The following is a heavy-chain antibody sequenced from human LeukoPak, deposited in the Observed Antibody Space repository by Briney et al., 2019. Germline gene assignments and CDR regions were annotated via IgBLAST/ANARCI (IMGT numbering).Heavy chain of an antibody. D-gene: IGHD6-13*01. CDR2: MNPNSGNT. J-gene: IGHJ3*02. V-gene: IGHV1-8*01. Sequence: ASVKVSCKASGYTFTSYDINWVRHATGQGLEWMGWMNPNSGNTGYAQKFQGRVTMTRNTSISTAYMELSSLRSEDTAVYYCARGSSSSWYGGHDAFDIWGQGTMVTVSS. CDR1: GYTFTSYD. CDR3: ARGSSSSWYGGHDAFDI.